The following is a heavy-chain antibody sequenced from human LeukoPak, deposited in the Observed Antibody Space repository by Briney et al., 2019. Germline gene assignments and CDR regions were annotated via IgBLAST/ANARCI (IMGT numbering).Heavy chain of an antibody. CDR3: AKEDLWFGELFPFFDY. D-gene: IGHD3-10*01. V-gene: IGHV3-30*02. CDR2: IRYDGSNK. Sequence: GGSLRLSCAASGFTFSSYGMHWVRQAPGKGLEWVAFIRYDGSNKYYADSVKGRFTTSRDNSKNTLYLQMNSLRAEDTAVYYCAKEDLWFGELFPFFDYWGQGTLVTVSS. CDR1: GFTFSSYG. J-gene: IGHJ4*02.